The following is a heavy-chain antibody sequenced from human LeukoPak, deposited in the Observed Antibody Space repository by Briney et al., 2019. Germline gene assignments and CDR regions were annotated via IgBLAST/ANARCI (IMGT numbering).Heavy chain of an antibody. Sequence: PGGSLRLSCAASGFTFSSFWMHWVRPAPGKGLQWVSRINADGSSTGHADSVKGRLTISRDNAKNTLYLQINSLRAEDTAVYYCAREYYASGDYWGQGTLVTVSS. V-gene: IGHV3-74*01. CDR2: INADGSST. D-gene: IGHD3-10*01. CDR1: GFTFSSFW. J-gene: IGHJ4*02. CDR3: AREYYASGDY.